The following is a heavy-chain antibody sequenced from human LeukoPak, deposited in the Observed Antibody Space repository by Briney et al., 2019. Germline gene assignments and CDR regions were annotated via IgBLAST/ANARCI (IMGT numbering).Heavy chain of an antibody. Sequence: ASVKVSCKASGYTFTGYYMHWVRQAPGQGLEWMGWINPNTGGTNYAPKFQGRVTMTRDTSISTAYMELSWLASDDTAVYYCARRYTYGVDYWGQGTLVTVSS. CDR2: INPNTGGT. V-gene: IGHV1-2*02. D-gene: IGHD5-18*01. J-gene: IGHJ4*02. CDR1: GYTFTGYY. CDR3: ARRYTYGVDY.